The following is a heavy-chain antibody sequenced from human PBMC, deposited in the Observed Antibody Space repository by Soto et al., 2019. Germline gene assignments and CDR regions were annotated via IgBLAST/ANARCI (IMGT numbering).Heavy chain of an antibody. CDR3: ARDLNLKELAWRFNL. D-gene: IGHD1-7*01. J-gene: IGHJ5*02. V-gene: IGHV1-46*03. Sequence: ASVKVSCKAFRYTFTGNYIHWVRQAPGQGLERMGTIIPGGVNKAYAQKFQGRVTMTSDTSTSTVYMELTSLTSEDTAISYYARDLNLKELAWRFNLWGQGTLVRCSS. CDR2: IIPGGVNK. CDR1: RYTFTGNY.